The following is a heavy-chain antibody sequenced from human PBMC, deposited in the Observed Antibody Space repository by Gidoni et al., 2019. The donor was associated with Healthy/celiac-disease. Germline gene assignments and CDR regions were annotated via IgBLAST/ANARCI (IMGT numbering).Heavy chain of an antibody. CDR2: IYYSGST. Sequence: QVQLQESGPGLVKPSATLSLTCTVSGGSISSYYWSWIRQPPGKGLEWIGYIYYSGSTNYNPSLKSRVTISVDTSKNQFSLKLSSVTAADTAVYYCACSSWDAFDIWGQGTMVTVSS. CDR3: ACSSWDAFDI. D-gene: IGHD6-13*01. V-gene: IGHV4-59*01. CDR1: GGSISSYY. J-gene: IGHJ3*02.